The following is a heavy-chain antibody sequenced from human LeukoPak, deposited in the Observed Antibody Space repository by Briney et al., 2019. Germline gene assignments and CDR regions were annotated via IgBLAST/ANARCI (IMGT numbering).Heavy chain of an antibody. V-gene: IGHV3-23*01. Sequence: PGGSLRLSCAASGFTFSNYAMGWVRQAPGKGLEWVTAICGSASSTYYADSVKGRFTISRDNAKNSLYLQMNSLRAEDTAVYYCARDLFGYGDRLDYWGQGTLVTVSS. D-gene: IGHD4-17*01. CDR1: GFTFSNYA. J-gene: IGHJ4*02. CDR2: ICGSASST. CDR3: ARDLFGYGDRLDY.